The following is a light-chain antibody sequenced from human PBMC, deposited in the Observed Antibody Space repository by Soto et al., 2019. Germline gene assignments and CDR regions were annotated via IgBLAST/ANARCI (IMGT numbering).Light chain of an antibody. V-gene: IGKV3-20*01. J-gene: IGKJ3*01. CDR3: QQYGDSPFG. CDR2: DAS. CDR1: QSVSSSY. Sequence: EIVLTQSPGTLSLSPGERATLSCRASQSVSSSYLAWYQHKPGQAARLLIYDASNRATGIPDRFSGSGSGTDFTLTISRLEPEDFAVYYCQQYGDSPFGFGPGTKVDFK.